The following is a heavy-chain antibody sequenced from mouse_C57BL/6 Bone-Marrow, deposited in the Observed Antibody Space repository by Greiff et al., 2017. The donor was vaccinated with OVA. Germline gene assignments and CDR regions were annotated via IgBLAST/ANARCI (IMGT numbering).Heavy chain of an antibody. D-gene: IGHD1-1*01. Sequence: VQLQQSGPELVKPGASVKISCKASGYTFTDYYMNWVKQSHGKSLEWIGDINPNNGGTSYNQKFKGKATLTVDKSSSTAYMQLSSLTSEDSAVYYCARWGSNYPDYWGQGTTLTVSS. CDR1: GYTFTDYY. CDR3: ARWGSNYPDY. V-gene: IGHV1-26*01. CDR2: INPNNGGT. J-gene: IGHJ2*01.